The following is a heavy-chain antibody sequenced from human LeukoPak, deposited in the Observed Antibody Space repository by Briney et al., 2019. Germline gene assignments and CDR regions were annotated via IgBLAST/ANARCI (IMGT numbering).Heavy chain of an antibody. CDR2: IYTSGST. CDR1: GGSISSSSYY. CDR3: ASGYCSGGSCYGRIDY. J-gene: IGHJ4*02. V-gene: IGHV4-61*05. D-gene: IGHD2-15*01. Sequence: PSETLSLTCTVSGGSISSSSYYWGWIRQPPGKGLEWIGRIYTSGSTNYNPSLKSRVTMSVDTSKNQFSLKLSSVTAADTAVYYCASGYCSGGSCYGRIDYWGQGTLVTVSS.